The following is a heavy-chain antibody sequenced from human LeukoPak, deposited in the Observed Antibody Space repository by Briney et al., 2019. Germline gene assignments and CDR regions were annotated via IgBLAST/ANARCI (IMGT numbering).Heavy chain of an antibody. D-gene: IGHD2-21*02. CDR3: ARGKQTGADCGGDCYPINY. J-gene: IGHJ4*02. Sequence: SETLSLTCAVYGGSFSGYYWSWIRQPPGKGLEWIGETNHSGSTNYNPSLKSRVTISVDTSKNQFSLKLSSVTAADTAVYYCARGKQTGADCGGDCYPINYWGQGTLVTVSS. V-gene: IGHV4-34*01. CDR2: TNHSGST. CDR1: GGSFSGYY.